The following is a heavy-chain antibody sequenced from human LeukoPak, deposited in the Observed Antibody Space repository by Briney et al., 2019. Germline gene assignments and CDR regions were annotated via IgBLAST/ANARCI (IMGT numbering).Heavy chain of an antibody. D-gene: IGHD2-15*01. CDR3: ARRDC. V-gene: IGHV4-34*01. J-gene: IGHJ4*02. CDR2: INHSGST. Sequence: SETLSLTCAVYGGSFSGYYWSWIRQPPGRGLEWIGEINHSGSTNYNPSLKSRVTISVDTSKNQFSLKLSSVTAADTAVYYCARRDCWGQGTLVTVSS. CDR1: GGSFSGYY.